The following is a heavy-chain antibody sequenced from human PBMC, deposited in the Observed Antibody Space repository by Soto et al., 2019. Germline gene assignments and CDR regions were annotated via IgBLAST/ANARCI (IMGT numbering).Heavy chain of an antibody. CDR3: AHKGLLQEVDY. CDR1: GFSLSTSGVG. V-gene: IGHV2-5*02. CDR2: IYWDDDK. Sequence: QITLKESGPTLVKPAQTLTLTCTFSGFSLSTSGVGVGWIRQPPGKALEWLALIYWDDDKRYSPSLQSRLTITKDTSKNQVVLTMTNMDPVDTATYYCAHKGLLQEVDYWGQGTLVTVSS. D-gene: IGHD2-21*02. J-gene: IGHJ4*02.